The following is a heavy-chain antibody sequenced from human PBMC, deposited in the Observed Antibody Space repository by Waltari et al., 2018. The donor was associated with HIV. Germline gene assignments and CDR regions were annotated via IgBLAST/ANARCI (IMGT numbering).Heavy chain of an antibody. D-gene: IGHD6-19*01. Sequence: QLQLQESGPGLVKPSETLSLTCTVSGGSISSSSYYWGWIRQPTGKGLEWIGSIYSRGATDYHPSLKSRVTISVDTSKNQFSRKLSSVTAADTAVYYCARHIGPYGSSSYLPYSSGWYYFDYWGQGTLVTVSS. CDR1: GGSISSSSYY. V-gene: IGHV4-39*01. CDR2: IYSRGAT. J-gene: IGHJ4*02. CDR3: ARHIGPYGSSSYLPYSSGWYYFDY.